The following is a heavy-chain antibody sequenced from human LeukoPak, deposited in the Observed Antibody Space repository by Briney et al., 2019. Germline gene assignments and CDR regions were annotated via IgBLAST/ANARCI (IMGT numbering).Heavy chain of an antibody. CDR2: IRGSGGRT. V-gene: IGHV3-23*01. CDR3: SRGTYPYSSDN. J-gene: IGHJ4*02. Sequence: GGSLRLSCAASGFTFSTYAMSWVRQAPGKGPEWVSAIRGSGGRTYYADSVKGRFTISRDNAKNILYLQMNSLRAEDTAVYYCSRGTYPYSSDNWGQGALVTVSS. D-gene: IGHD3-16*01. CDR1: GFTFSTYA.